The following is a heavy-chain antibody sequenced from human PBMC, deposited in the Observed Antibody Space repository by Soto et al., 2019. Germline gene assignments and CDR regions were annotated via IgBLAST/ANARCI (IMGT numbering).Heavy chain of an antibody. D-gene: IGHD6-19*01. CDR2: TDYSGNT. CDR1: SDSISSYY. CDR3: ARAVGDPLYYLDY. V-gene: IGHV4-59*08. J-gene: IGHJ4*02. Sequence: QVQLQESGPGLVRPSETQSLTCTVSSDSISSYYWIWIRQYPGKGLEWIGYTDYSGNTNYNPSLKSRVTRSGDTSKNQFSLRLSSVTAADTAVYYCARAVGDPLYYLDYWGQGTLVTVSS.